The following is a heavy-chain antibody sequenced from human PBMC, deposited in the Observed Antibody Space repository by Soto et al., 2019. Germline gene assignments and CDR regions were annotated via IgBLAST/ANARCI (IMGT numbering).Heavy chain of an antibody. Sequence: SETLSLTCAVYGGSFSGYYWTWIRQPPGTGLEWIGEINQSGSTNYNPSLKSRVTISVDTSKNQFSLKLTSVTAAFTVVYYCARDKITGPFAYWGQGTLVTVSS. D-gene: IGHD2-8*02. CDR3: ARDKITGPFAY. J-gene: IGHJ4*02. V-gene: IGHV4-34*01. CDR2: INQSGST. CDR1: GGSFSGYY.